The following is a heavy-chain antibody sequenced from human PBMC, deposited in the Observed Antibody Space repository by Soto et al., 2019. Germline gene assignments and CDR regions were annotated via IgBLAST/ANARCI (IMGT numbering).Heavy chain of an antibody. CDR3: ARRHGIAPIGTVWFDP. CDR2: IYYRGST. CDR1: GGSISSSSYY. V-gene: IGHV4-39*01. Sequence: TSETQSLTCTVSGGSISSSSYYWGWIRQPPGKGLEWIGSIYYRGSTYYNPSLKSRVTISVDTSKNQFSLKLSSVTAADTAVYYCARRHGIAPIGTVWFDPWGQGTLVTVSS. J-gene: IGHJ5*02. D-gene: IGHD6-13*01.